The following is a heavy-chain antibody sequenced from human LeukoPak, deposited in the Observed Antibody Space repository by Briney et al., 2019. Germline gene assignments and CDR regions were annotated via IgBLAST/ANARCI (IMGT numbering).Heavy chain of an antibody. J-gene: IGHJ4*02. CDR1: GGTFSSYA. Sequence: GASVKVSCKASGGTFSSYAISWVRQAPGQGLEWMGWINPNSGGTNYAQKFQGRVTMTRDTSISTAYMELSRLRSDDTAVYYCARGQGGFDYWGQGTLVTVSS. D-gene: IGHD3-16*01. V-gene: IGHV1-2*02. CDR2: INPNSGGT. CDR3: ARGQGGFDY.